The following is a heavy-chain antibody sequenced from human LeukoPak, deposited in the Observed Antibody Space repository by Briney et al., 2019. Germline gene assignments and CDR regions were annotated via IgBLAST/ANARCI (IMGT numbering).Heavy chain of an antibody. V-gene: IGHV4-31*03. CDR2: KYYSGSA. CDR3: ATPYCSSLSCLDVFNI. D-gene: IGHD2-2*01. J-gene: IGHJ3*02. Sequence: SQTLSLTCSVSGVSISDGRYYWTWIRQRPGKGLEWIGYKYYSGSAKYDPSLKSRLTISIDMPKNQFSLHLSSVTAADTAMYYCATPYCSSLSCLDVFNIWGQGTMVTVSS. CDR1: GVSISDGRYY.